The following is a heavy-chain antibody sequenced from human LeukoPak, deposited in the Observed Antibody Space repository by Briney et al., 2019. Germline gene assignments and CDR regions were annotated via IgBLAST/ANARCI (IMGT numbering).Heavy chain of an antibody. CDR1: GYTFTSNY. D-gene: IGHD1-1*01. J-gene: IGHJ5*02. Sequence: ASVKVSCKAFGYTFTSNYMHWVRQAPGQGLEWMGWINPNSGGTNYAQKFQGRVTMTRDTSISTAYMELSRLRSDDTAVYYCARGPWKGSWFDPWGQGTLVTVSS. V-gene: IGHV1-2*02. CDR3: ARGPWKGSWFDP. CDR2: INPNSGGT.